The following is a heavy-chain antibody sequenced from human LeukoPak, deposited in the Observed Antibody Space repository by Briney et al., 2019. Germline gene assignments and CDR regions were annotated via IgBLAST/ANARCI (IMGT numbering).Heavy chain of an antibody. J-gene: IGHJ4*02. CDR1: GYSFPTYW. V-gene: IGHV5-51*01. Sequence: PGESLKISCMGSGYSFPTYWIGWVRQMPGKGLEWMGIIYPGDSDTRYSPSFQGQVTISADKSISTAYLQWSSLKASDTAMYYCARRFGAIFGVVPFDYWGQGTLVTVSS. D-gene: IGHD3-3*01. CDR2: IYPGDSDT. CDR3: ARRFGAIFGVVPFDY.